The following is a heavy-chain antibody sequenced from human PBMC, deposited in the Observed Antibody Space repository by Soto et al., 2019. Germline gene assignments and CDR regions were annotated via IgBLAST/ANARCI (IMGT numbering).Heavy chain of an antibody. D-gene: IGHD3-22*01. CDR2: ISAYNGNT. J-gene: IGHJ4*02. CDR1: GYTFTSYG. Sequence: ASVKVSCKASGYTFTSYGISWVRQAPGQGLEWMGWISAYNGNTNYAQKLQGRVTMTIDTSTSTAYMELRSLRSDDTAVYYCARDSSGPMAGDFDYWGQGTLVTVSS. CDR3: ARDSSGPMAGDFDY. V-gene: IGHV1-18*01.